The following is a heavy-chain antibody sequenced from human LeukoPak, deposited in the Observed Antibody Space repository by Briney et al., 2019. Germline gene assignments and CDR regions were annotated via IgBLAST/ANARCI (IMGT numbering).Heavy chain of an antibody. CDR1: GFTFEDYT. CDR2: ISWDGGST. V-gene: IGHV3-43*01. CDR3: ATGFFYYYYMDV. D-gene: IGHD3-3*01. J-gene: IGHJ6*03. Sequence: GGSLRLSCAASGFTFEDYTIHWVRQAPGKGLEWVSLISWDGGSTYYADSVKGRFTISRDNSKNSLYLQMNSLRAEDTAVYYCATGFFYYYYMDVWGKGTTVTISS.